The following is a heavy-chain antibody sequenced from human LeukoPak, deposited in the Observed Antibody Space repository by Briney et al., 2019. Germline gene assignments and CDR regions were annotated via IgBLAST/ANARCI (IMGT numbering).Heavy chain of an antibody. D-gene: IGHD4-23*01. J-gene: IGHJ3*02. CDR1: GGSINSGRYY. Sequence: PSETLSLTCTVSGGSINSGRYYWSWIRQPAGKGLEWIGRIYTSGSTNYSPSLKSRVTISVDTSKNQFSLKLSSVTAADTAVYYCARVDYGGANLAVFDIWGQGTMVTVSS. CDR3: ARVDYGGANLAVFDI. V-gene: IGHV4-61*02. CDR2: IYTSGST.